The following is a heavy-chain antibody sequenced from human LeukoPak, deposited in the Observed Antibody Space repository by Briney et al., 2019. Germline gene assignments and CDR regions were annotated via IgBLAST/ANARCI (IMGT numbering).Heavy chain of an antibody. Sequence: GGSLRLSCAASGLTVSSNYMSWVRQAPVKGLEWVSILYSGGSTYYADSVKGRFTISRDNLKNTLKLQMNSLRAEDTAVYYCASGGRSSWLDYWGQGTLVTVSS. CDR1: GLTVSSNY. CDR2: LYSGGST. CDR3: ASGGRSSWLDY. V-gene: IGHV3-66*01. J-gene: IGHJ4*02. D-gene: IGHD6-13*01.